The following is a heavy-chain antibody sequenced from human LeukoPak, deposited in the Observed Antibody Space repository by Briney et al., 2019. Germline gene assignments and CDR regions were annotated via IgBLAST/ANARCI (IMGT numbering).Heavy chain of an antibody. D-gene: IGHD4-23*01. CDR2: ISYDGSNK. CDR1: GFTFSSYA. J-gene: IGHJ6*02. CDR3: ARDQTPDGYYYYGMDV. V-gene: IGHV3-30*04. Sequence: GGSLRLSCAASGFTFSSYAMSWVRQAPGKGLEWVAVISYDGSNKYYADSVKGRFTISRDNSKNTLCLQMNSLRAEDTAVYYCARDQTPDGYYYYGMDVWGQGTTVTVSS.